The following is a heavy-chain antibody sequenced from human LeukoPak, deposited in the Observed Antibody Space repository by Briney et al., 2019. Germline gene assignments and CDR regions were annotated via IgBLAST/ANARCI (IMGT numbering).Heavy chain of an antibody. V-gene: IGHV3-23*01. CDR1: GFTFSNYG. CDR2: ICSSGSVT. J-gene: IGHJ4*02. CDR3: GKLAGGITVTGPRHFDY. Sequence: PGGSLRLSCAASGFTFSNYGMTLVRQAPGKGLEWVSGICSSGSVTYYADSVKGRFTISRDNSQITVYLQMSSLRGEDTAVYYCGKLAGGITVTGPRHFDYWGQGTLVSVPS. D-gene: IGHD6-19*01.